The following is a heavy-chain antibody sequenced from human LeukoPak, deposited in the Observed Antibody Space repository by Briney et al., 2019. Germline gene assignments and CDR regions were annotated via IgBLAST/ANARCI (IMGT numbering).Heavy chain of an antibody. CDR1: GFTFGSFS. Sequence: QPGGSLRLSCAASGFTFGSFSMSWVRQAPGKGLEWVSVISGSGETTFYADSVRGRFTISRDDSKSTLYLQMTSLRAEDTGVYYCAKKIDSGSYPLDYWGQGTLVTISS. CDR2: ISGSGETT. D-gene: IGHD3-10*01. V-gene: IGHV3-23*01. CDR3: AKKIDSGSYPLDY. J-gene: IGHJ4*02.